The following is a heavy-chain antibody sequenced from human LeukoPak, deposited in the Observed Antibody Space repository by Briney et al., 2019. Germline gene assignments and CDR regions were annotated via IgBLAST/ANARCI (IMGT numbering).Heavy chain of an antibody. V-gene: IGHV3-33*01. J-gene: IGHJ2*01. CDR3: ARGGSWLEYSNFGGFDF. Sequence: PGGSLRLSCAASGFTFSSYGMHWVRQAPGKGLEWVAVIGYDGSNKYYVDSVRGRFTISRDNPEKTLYLQMNSLRAEDTAVYYCARGGSWLEYSNFGGFDFWGRGTLVTVSS. D-gene: IGHD6-6*01. CDR2: IGYDGSNK. CDR1: GFTFSSYG.